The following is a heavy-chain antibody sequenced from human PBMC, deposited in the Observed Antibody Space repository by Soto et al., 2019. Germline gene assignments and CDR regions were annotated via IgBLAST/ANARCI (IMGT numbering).Heavy chain of an antibody. CDR1: GYSISSGYY. J-gene: IGHJ4*02. Sequence: SETLSLTCAVYGYSISSGYYWGWIRQPPGKGLEWIGSIYHSGSTYYNPSLKSRVTISVDTSKNQFSLKLSSVTAADTAVYYCARDLAGYSGYDFVYWGQGTLVTVSS. CDR2: IYHSGST. V-gene: IGHV4-38-2*02. CDR3: ARDLAGYSGYDFVY. D-gene: IGHD5-12*01.